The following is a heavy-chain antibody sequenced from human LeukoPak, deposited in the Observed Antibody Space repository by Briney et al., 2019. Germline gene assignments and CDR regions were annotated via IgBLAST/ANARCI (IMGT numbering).Heavy chain of an antibody. V-gene: IGHV1-69*04. CDR1: GDTFSRYA. CDR3: ARSVGGATTPRFDY. Sequence: SVKVSCKASGDTFSRYAISWERQAPGQGLEWMGRIIPSLDIPNYPQKFQGRVTITADKSTSTAYMEVRSLGSEDTAVYYCARSVGGATTPRFDYWGQGTLVTVSS. J-gene: IGHJ4*02. D-gene: IGHD1-26*01. CDR2: IIPSLDIP.